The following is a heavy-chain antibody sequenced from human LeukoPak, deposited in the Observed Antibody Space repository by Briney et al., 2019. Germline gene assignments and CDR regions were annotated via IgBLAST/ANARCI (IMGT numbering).Heavy chain of an antibody. D-gene: IGHD2-2*01. CDR3: AREGASCFDY. V-gene: IGHV4-31*03. CDR1: GGSISSGGYY. J-gene: IGHJ4*02. CDR2: IYYSGST. Sequence: SETLSLTCTVSGGSISSGGYYWSWIRQHPGKGLEWIGYIYYSGSTYYNPSLKSRVTISVDTSKNQFPLKLSSVTAADTAVYYCAREGASCFDYWGQGTLVTVSS.